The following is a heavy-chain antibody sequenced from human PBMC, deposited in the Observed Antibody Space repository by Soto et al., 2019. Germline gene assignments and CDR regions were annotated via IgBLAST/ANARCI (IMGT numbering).Heavy chain of an antibody. CDR2: IWYDGSRK. CDR3: VRWYYSQTGGPFDH. D-gene: IGHD2-8*02. CDR1: GLTFSNYG. J-gene: IGHJ4*02. V-gene: IGHV3-33*01. Sequence: QVQLVESGGGVVQPGRSLRLSCEASGLTFSNYGMHWVRQAPGKGLEWVAVIWYDGSRKYYAESVKGRFTISSDNSKNTLFLQMNSRRPEDTAVYYCVRWYYSQTGGPFDHWGQGTLVTVSS.